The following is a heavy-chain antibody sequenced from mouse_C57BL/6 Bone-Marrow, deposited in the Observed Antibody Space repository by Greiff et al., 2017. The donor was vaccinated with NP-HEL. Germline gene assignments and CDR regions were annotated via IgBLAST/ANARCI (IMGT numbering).Heavy chain of an antibody. J-gene: IGHJ1*03. CDR2: INPYNGDT. D-gene: IGHD1-1*01. CDR3: ARPNYYGSSYRYFDV. CDR1: GYSFTGYF. V-gene: IGHV1-20*01. Sequence: VQLQQSGPELVKPGDSVKISCKASGYSFTGYFMNWVMQSHGKSLEWIGRINPYNGDTFYNQKFKGKATLTVDKSSSTAHMELRSLTSEDSAVYYCARPNYYGSSYRYFDVWGTGTTVTVSS.